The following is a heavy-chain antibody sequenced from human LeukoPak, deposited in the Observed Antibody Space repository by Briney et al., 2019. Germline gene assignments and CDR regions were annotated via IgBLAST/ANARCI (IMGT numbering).Heavy chain of an antibody. CDR2: VDPEDCET. V-gene: IGHV1-69-2*01. CDR1: GYTFTDYY. CDR3: ATDRRDGYTDPFDY. J-gene: IGHJ4*02. D-gene: IGHD5-24*01. Sequence: ASVKVSCKVSGYTFTDYYMHWVKQAPGKGLEWMGLVDPEDCETIYAEKFQGRVTITADTSTDKAYMELSSLRSEDTAVYYCATDRRDGYTDPFDYWGQGTLVTVSS.